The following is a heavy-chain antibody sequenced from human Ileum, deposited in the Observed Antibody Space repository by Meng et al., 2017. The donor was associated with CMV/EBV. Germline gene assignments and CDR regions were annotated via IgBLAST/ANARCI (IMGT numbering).Heavy chain of an antibody. V-gene: IGHV1-2*02. D-gene: IGHD1-26*01. CDR2: INPNTGNT. J-gene: IGHJ5*02. CDR3: GRGVGSIDPRFDP. Sequence: ASPYTFIDYFRHWVRQGPGQGLGWIGWINPNTGNTNYAQKFQGRVTMTRDTSISTAYMDLSRLTSDDTAVYYCGRGVGSIDPRFDPWGQGTLVTVSS. CDR1: PYTFIDYF.